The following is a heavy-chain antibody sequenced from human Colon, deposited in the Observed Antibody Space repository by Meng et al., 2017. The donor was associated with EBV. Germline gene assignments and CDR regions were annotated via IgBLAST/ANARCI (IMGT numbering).Heavy chain of an antibody. J-gene: IGHJ4*03. V-gene: IGHV4-34*01. D-gene: IGHD2-15*01. CDR2: INHVGST. CDR3: ASSDCSGGTCYLDC. Sequence: VHLTASGPRLLNASETLPLTSPRSGGSFSDSYWTWIRQPPGKGLEWIGEINHVGSTTYNPSLKSRVTISVDTSKNQFSLKLSSVTAADAAVYYCASSDCSGGTCYLDCWGQGTLVTVSS. CDR1: GGSFSDSY.